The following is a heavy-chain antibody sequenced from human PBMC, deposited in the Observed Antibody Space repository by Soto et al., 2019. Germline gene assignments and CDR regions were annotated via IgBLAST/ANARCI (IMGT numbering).Heavy chain of an antibody. CDR2: IVVGSGDT. CDR3: ARDLVVAATWVWFDP. CDR1: GFILSKSQ. J-gene: IGHJ5*02. V-gene: IGHV1-58*01. Sequence: SVKVSCKASGFILSKSQVQWLRQARGQRLEWIGWIVVGSGDTNYAQKFQGRVTMTRDTSTSTVYMELSSLRSEDTAVYYCARDLVVAATWVWFDPWGQGTLVTVS. D-gene: IGHD2-15*01.